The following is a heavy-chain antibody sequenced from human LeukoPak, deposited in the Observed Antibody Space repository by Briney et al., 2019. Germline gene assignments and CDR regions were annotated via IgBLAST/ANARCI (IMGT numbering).Heavy chain of an antibody. CDR3: ARDLPTYDFWSGYPEYYMDV. J-gene: IGHJ6*03. D-gene: IGHD3-3*01. Sequence: PGGSLRLSCAASGFILSSYSMNWVRQAPGKGLEWVSYISSSSSTIYYADSVKGRFTISRDNAKNSLYLQMNSLRAEDTAVYYCARDLPTYDFWSGYPEYYMDVWGKGTTVTVSS. CDR1: GFILSSYS. V-gene: IGHV3-48*04. CDR2: ISSSSSTI.